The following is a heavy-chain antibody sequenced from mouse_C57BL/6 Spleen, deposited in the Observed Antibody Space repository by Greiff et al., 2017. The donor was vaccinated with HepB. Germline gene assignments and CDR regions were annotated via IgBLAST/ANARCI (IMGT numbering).Heavy chain of an antibody. CDR3: ARKTTVVENFDY. D-gene: IGHD1-1*01. Sequence: EVHLVESRGGLVKPGGSLKLSCAASGFTFSDYGMHWVRQAPEKGLEWVAYISSGSSTIYYADTVKGRFTISRDNAKNTLFLQMTSLRSEDTAMYYCARKTTVVENFDYWGQGTTLTVSS. V-gene: IGHV5-17*01. CDR2: ISSGSSTI. CDR1: GFTFSDYG. J-gene: IGHJ2*01.